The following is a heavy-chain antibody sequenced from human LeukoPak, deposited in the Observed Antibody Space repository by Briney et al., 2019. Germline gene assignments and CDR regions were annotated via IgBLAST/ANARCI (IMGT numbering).Heavy chain of an antibody. V-gene: IGHV4-59*01. Sequence: SETLSLTCTVSGGSISSYYWSWIRQPPGKGLEWIGYIYYSGSTNYNPSLKSRVTISVDTSKNQFSLKLSSVTDADTAVYYCARVKYYYDSSGYLALYGMDVWGQGTTVTVSS. CDR3: ARVKYYYDSSGYLALYGMDV. CDR2: IYYSGST. D-gene: IGHD3-22*01. J-gene: IGHJ6*02. CDR1: GGSISSYY.